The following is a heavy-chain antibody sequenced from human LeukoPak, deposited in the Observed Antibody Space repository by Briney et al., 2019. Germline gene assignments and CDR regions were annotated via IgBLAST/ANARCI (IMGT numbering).Heavy chain of an antibody. CDR3: AKVRWMLPAYFDY. CDR2: ISAGGGGT. CDR1: GFTFSTYA. J-gene: IGHJ4*02. D-gene: IGHD2-8*01. Sequence: QPGGSLRLSCAASGFTFSTYAMSWVRQAPGKGLEWVSTISAGGGGTYYADSVKGRFTISRDTSKNTLFLQMNSLRAEDTAIYYCAKVRWMLPAYFDYWGQGTLVTVSS. V-gene: IGHV3-23*01.